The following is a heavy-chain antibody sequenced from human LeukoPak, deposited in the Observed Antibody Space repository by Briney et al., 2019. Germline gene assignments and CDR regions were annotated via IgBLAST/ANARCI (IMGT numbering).Heavy chain of an antibody. Sequence: SETLSLICAVYGGSFSGYYWSWIRQPPGKGLEWIGEINHSGSTNYNPSLNSRVTISVDTAKNQFSLKLSSGTAADTAVYYCARGIYDYGDAYDYYYCGMDVWVKGTTVTVSS. CDR1: GGSFSGYY. CDR3: ARGIYDYGDAYDYYYCGMDV. D-gene: IGHD4-17*01. CDR2: INHSGST. J-gene: IGHJ6*04. V-gene: IGHV4-34*01.